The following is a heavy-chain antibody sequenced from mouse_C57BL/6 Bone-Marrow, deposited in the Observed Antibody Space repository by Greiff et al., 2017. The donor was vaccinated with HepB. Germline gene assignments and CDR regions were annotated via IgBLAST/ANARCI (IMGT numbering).Heavy chain of an antibody. V-gene: IGHV1-64*01. J-gene: IGHJ4*01. CDR2: IHPNSGST. CDR3: ARRDYGNPYYYAMDY. CDR1: GYTFTSYW. D-gene: IGHD2-1*01. Sequence: QVQLQQPGAELVKPGASVKLSCKASGYTFTSYWMHWVKQRPGQGLEWIGMIHPNSGSTNYNEKFKSKATLTVDKSSSTAYMQLSSLTSEDSAVYYCARRDYGNPYYYAMDYWGQGTSVTVSS.